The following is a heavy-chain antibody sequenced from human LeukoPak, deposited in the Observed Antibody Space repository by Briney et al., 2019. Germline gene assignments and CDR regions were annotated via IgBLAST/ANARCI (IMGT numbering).Heavy chain of an antibody. CDR3: ARGGPERDYFDY. CDR1: GFTFSSYS. Sequence: EPGGSLRLSCAASGFTFSSYSMNWVRQAPGKGLEWVSSISSSSSYTYYADSVKGRFTISRDNAKNSLYLQMNSLRAEDTAVYYCARGGPERDYFDYWGQGTLVTVSS. V-gene: IGHV3-21*01. CDR2: ISSSSSYT. J-gene: IGHJ4*02.